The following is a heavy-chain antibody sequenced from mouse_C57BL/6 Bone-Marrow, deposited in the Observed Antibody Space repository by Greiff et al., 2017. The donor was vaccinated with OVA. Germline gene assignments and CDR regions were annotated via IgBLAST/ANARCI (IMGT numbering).Heavy chain of an antibody. J-gene: IGHJ2*01. Sequence: EVLLVESGGDLVKPGGSLKLSCAASGFTFSSYGMSWVRQTPDKRLEWVATISSGGSYTYYPDSVKGRFTISRDNAKNTLYLQMSSLKSEDTAMYYCAPGYFDYWGQGTTLTVSS. CDR1: GFTFSSYG. CDR3: APGYFDY. V-gene: IGHV5-6*01. CDR2: ISSGGSYT.